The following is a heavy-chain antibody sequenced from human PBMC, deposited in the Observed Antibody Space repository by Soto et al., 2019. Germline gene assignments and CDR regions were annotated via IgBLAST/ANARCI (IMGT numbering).Heavy chain of an antibody. D-gene: IGHD1-26*01. CDR3: VRDRSGSYLEGFDY. Sequence: EVQLVESGGGLVQLGGSRRLSCAASGFTFSSFWMTWVRQAPGKGLVWVANIKHDGSEKYYVESVKGRFTISRDNARNSLFLEMKSLRSEDTAVYSCVRDRSGSYLEGFDYWGQGTLVTVSS. CDR2: IKHDGSEK. V-gene: IGHV3-7*01. CDR1: GFTFSSFW. J-gene: IGHJ4*02.